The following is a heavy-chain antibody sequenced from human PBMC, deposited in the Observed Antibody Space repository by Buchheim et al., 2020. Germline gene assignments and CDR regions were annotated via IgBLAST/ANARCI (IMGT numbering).Heavy chain of an antibody. CDR3: ARGIDYYDSSGYNDY. CDR2: IHYSGST. Sequence: QVQLQESGPGLVKPSEILSLTCIVSGDSIRSGSYYWGWIRQPPGKGLEWIGNIHYSGSTYYNPSLKSRVVISVDTSKNQFSLSLSYVTAADTAVYYCARGIDYYDSSGYNDYWGQGTL. J-gene: IGHJ4*02. D-gene: IGHD3-22*01. V-gene: IGHV4-39*07. CDR1: GDSIRSGSYY.